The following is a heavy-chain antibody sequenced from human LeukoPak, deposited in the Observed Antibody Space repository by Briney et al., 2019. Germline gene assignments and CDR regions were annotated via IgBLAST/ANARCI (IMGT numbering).Heavy chain of an antibody. CDR1: GGTFSSYA. CDR2: IIPIFGTA. V-gene: IGHV1-69*13. CDR3: ARDHCGGDCYFDY. Sequence: GASVKVSCKASGGTFSSYAISWVRQAPGQGLEWMGGIIPIFGTANYAQKFPGRVTITADESTSTAYMELSSLRSEDTAVYYCARDHCGGDCYFDYWGQGTLVTVSS. J-gene: IGHJ4*02. D-gene: IGHD2-21*02.